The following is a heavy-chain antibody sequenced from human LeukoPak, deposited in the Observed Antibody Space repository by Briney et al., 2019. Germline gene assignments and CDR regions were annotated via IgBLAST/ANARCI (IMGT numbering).Heavy chain of an antibody. CDR1: GGSIGSGGYY. Sequence: SETLSLTCTVSGGSIGSGGYYWSWIRQHPGQGLEWIGYISYSGSTYHNPSLKSRFTISVDTSKNQFSLKLSSVTAADTAVYYCARSYYGFWSGYYSGGHAFDIWGQGTMVTVSS. D-gene: IGHD3-3*01. V-gene: IGHV4-31*03. CDR2: ISYSGST. J-gene: IGHJ3*02. CDR3: ARSYYGFWSGYYSGGHAFDI.